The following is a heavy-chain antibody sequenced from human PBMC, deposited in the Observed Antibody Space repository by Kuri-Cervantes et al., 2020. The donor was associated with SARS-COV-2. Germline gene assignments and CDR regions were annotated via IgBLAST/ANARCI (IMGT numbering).Heavy chain of an antibody. D-gene: IGHD2-15*01. CDR3: ARDLPYCSRDSCSRFDY. CDR2: INAGNGDT. J-gene: IGHJ4*02. CDR1: VYTFTNYA. V-gene: IGHV1-3*01. Sequence: ASVKVSCKASVYTFTNYAIHWVRQAPGQRLEWMGWINAGNGDTRYSQKFRGRVTITRDTSASTAYMDLSSLRSEDTALYYCARDLPYCSRDSCSRFDYWGQGTLVTVSS.